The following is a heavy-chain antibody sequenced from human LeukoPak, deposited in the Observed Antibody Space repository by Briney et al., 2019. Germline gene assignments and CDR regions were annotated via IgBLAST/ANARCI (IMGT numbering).Heavy chain of an antibody. Sequence: SETLSLTCTVSGGSINNYYWSWIRQPPGKGLEWIGYIYYSGNTNYNPSVKSRVTISVDTSKNQFSLKLSSVTAADTAVYYCARDIVVVPAAMGPNWYFDLWGRGTLVTVSS. CDR2: IYYSGNT. D-gene: IGHD2-2*01. CDR3: ARDIVVVPAAMGPNWYFDL. CDR1: GGSINNYY. J-gene: IGHJ2*01. V-gene: IGHV4-59*01.